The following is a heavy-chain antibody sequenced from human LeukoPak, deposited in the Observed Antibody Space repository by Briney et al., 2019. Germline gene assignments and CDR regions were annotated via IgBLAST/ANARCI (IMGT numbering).Heavy chain of an antibody. D-gene: IGHD3-10*01. CDR2: INWNGGST. Sequence: PGGSLRLSCTASGFTFGDYLMSWFRQAPGKGLEWVSGINWNGGSTGYADSVKGRFTISRDNAKNSLYLQVNSLRSEDTALYYCAAGAGITRYWGQGTLVTVSS. CDR1: GFTFGDYL. CDR3: AAGAGITRY. J-gene: IGHJ4*02. V-gene: IGHV3-20*04.